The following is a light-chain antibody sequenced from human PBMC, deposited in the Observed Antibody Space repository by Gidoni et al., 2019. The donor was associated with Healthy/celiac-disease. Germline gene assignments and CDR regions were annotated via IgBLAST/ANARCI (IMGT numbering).Light chain of an antibody. J-gene: IGLJ2*01. Sequence: SYELTHPPSVSVSPVQTARITCSGDALPKQYAYWYQQKPGQAPVLVIYKDSERPSGIPERFSGSSSGTTVTLTISGVQAEDEADYYCQSADSSGTLPVVFGGGTKLTVL. CDR1: ALPKQY. CDR3: QSADSSGTLPVV. V-gene: IGLV3-25*03. CDR2: KDS.